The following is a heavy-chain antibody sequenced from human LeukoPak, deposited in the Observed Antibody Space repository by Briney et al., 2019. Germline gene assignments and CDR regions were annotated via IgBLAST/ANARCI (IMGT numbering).Heavy chain of an antibody. D-gene: IGHD6-19*01. Sequence: KPSETLSLTCTVSGGSMSTYYWTWIRQFPGKGLQWIGYVHDSGTINYNPSLKSRVTMSIDTSKNQFSLNLTSVTAGDTAVYYCARDTSGWYFNLWGRGTLVTVSS. J-gene: IGHJ2*01. CDR3: ARDTSGWYFNL. V-gene: IGHV4-59*01. CDR2: VHDSGTI. CDR1: GGSMSTYY.